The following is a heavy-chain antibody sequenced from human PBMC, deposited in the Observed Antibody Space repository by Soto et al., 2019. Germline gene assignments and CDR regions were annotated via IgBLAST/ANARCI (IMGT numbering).Heavy chain of an antibody. CDR1: GGSISSSSYY. J-gene: IGHJ6*02. Sequence: SETLSLTCTVSGGSISSSSYYWGWIRQPPGKGLEWIGSIYYSGSTYYNPSLKSRVTISVDTSKNQFSLKLSSVTAADTAVYYCARLRYDSSGFYYYYYGMDVWGQGTTVTVPS. D-gene: IGHD3-22*01. CDR3: ARLRYDSSGFYYYYYGMDV. V-gene: IGHV4-39*01. CDR2: IYYSGST.